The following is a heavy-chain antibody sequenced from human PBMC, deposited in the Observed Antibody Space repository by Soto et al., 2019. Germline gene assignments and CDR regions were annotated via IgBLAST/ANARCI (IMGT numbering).Heavy chain of an antibody. CDR3: ARDEAQLRYFHFLSSNFPHYSYYCIAV. CDR1: GFTFSSYA. D-gene: IGHD3-9*01. V-gene: IGHV3-30-3*01. J-gene: IGHJ6*02. Sequence: GGSLRLSCAASGFTFSSYAMHWVRQAPGKGLEWVAVISYDGSNKYYADSVKGRFTISRDNSKNTLYLQMNSLRAEDTAMYYYARDEAQLRYFHFLSSNFPHYSYYCIAVWAQGTTVTVSS. CDR2: ISYDGSNK.